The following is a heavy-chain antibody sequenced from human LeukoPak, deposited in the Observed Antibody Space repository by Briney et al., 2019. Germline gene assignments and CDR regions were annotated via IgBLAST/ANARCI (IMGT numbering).Heavy chain of an antibody. J-gene: IGHJ6*03. CDR2: LDSSGST. CDR3: SRSHDYGGLYFYYYMDV. CDR1: GRSISSRSDY. V-gene: IGHV4-39*02. D-gene: IGHD4-23*01. Sequence: SETLSLTCTVSGRSISSRSDYWGWIRQTPGKGLEWIGNLDSSGSTYYNPSLKSRFTISVGTSKNHFYLNLRSVTAPDTALYFLSRSHDYGGLYFYYYMDVWGKGTTVTVSS.